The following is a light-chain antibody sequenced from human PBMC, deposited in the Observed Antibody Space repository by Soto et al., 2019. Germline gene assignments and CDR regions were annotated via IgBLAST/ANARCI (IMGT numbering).Light chain of an antibody. CDR1: SSDVGGYNY. CDR2: EVS. CDR3: SSYTSRNTWV. J-gene: IGLJ3*02. Sequence: QSALTQPASVSGSPAQSITISCTGTSSDVGGYNYVSWYQQHPGKAPKLMIFEVSYRPSGVSNRFSGSKSDNTASLTISGLQAEDEADYYCSSYTSRNTWVFGGGTKLTVL. V-gene: IGLV2-14*01.